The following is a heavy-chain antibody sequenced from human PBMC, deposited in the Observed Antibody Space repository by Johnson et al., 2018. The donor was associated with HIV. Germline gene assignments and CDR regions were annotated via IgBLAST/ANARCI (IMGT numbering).Heavy chain of an antibody. V-gene: IGHV3-66*01. CDR2: IYSGGST. CDR1: GFTVSSNY. D-gene: IGHD2/OR15-2a*01. Sequence: VQLVESGGGLVQPGGSLRLSCAASGFTVSSNYMTWVRQAPGTGLEWVSFIYSGGSTYYADSVKGRFTISRDNSKNTLYLQMNSLRAEDTAVYYCARDFHEAGSNAFDIWGQGTMVTVSS. J-gene: IGHJ3*02. CDR3: ARDFHEAGSNAFDI.